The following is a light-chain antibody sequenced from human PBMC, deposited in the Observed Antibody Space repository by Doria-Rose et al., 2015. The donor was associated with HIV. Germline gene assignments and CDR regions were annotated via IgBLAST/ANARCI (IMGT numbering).Light chain of an antibody. Sequence: QSALIQPASVSGSPGQSITISCTGTSSDVGSYNLVSWYQQYPGTAPQLMIFEVSKRTSGISNRFSGSKSGITASLTISGLQAEDEADYYCYSYVGSSTVVFGGGTKLTVL. CDR3: YSYVGSSTVV. CDR2: EVS. V-gene: IGLV2-23*02. CDR1: SSDVGSYNL. J-gene: IGLJ3*02.